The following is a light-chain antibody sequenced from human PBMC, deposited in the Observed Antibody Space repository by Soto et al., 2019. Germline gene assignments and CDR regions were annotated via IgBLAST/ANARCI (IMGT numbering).Light chain of an antibody. Sequence: QSALTQPASVSGSPGQSITISCTGTSSDVGGYNYASWYQQHPGKAPKLMIYEVSNRPSGVSNRFSGSKSGNTASLTISGLQAEDEADYYCSSYTSSSTYWVFGGGTKLTVL. J-gene: IGLJ3*02. CDR2: EVS. CDR1: SSDVGGYNY. CDR3: SSYTSSSTYWV. V-gene: IGLV2-14*01.